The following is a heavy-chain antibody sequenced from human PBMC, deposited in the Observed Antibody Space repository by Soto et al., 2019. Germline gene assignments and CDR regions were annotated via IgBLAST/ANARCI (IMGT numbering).Heavy chain of an antibody. V-gene: IGHV4-34*01. CDR1: GGSFSGDY. J-gene: IGHJ4*02. CDR3: ARGSSRWDY. D-gene: IGHD6-13*01. CDR2: INHSGST. Sequence: PSETLSLTCAVYGGSFSGDYWSWIRQPPGKGLEWIGEINHSGSTNYNPSLKCRVTMSVDTSKNQFSLRLSSVTAADTAMYYCARGSSRWDYWGQGTLVTVSS.